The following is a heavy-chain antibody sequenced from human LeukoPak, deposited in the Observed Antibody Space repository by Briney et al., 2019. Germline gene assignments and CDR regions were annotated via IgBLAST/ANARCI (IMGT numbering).Heavy chain of an antibody. D-gene: IGHD1-26*01. V-gene: IGHV3-21*01. CDR2: ITSTSSYI. J-gene: IGHJ4*02. CDR1: GFPFSTYS. Sequence: PGGSLTLSCAASGFPFSTYSMNWVRQAPGKGLEWVSSITSTSSYIYYAASVKGRFTISRDNAKNSLYLQMNTLRAEDTAVYYCARVAGGSHHFDYWGQGTLVTVSS. CDR3: ARVAGGSHHFDY.